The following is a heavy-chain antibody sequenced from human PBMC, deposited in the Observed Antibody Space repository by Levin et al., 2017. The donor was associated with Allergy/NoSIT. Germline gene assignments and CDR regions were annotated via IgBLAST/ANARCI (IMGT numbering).Heavy chain of an antibody. D-gene: IGHD6-13*01. Sequence: PGGSLRLSCTASGFTFGDYAMSWVRQAPGKGLEWVGFIRSKAYGGTTEYAASVKGRFTISRDDSKSIAYLQMNSLKTEDTAVYYCTRPLAARGGGYYYYYGMDVWGQGTTVTVSS. J-gene: IGHJ6*02. CDR1: GFTFGDYA. V-gene: IGHV3-49*04. CDR2: IRSKAYGGTT. CDR3: TRPLAARGGGYYYYYGMDV.